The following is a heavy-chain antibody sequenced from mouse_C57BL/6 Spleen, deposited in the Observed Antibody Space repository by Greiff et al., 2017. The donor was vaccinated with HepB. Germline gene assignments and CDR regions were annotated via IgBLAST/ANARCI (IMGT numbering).Heavy chain of an antibody. V-gene: IGHV1-53*01. J-gene: IGHJ4*01. D-gene: IGHD1-1*01. CDR3: ARGHYYGSSYVLYYAMDD. Sequence: VQLQQPGTELVKPGASVKLSCKASGYTFTSYWMHWVKQRPGQGLEWIGNINPSNGGTNYNEKFKCKATLTVDNSSSTAYRQLISLTSEVSAVYYVARGHYYGSSYVLYYAMDDWGQGTSVTVSS. CDR1: GYTFTSYW. CDR2: INPSNGGT.